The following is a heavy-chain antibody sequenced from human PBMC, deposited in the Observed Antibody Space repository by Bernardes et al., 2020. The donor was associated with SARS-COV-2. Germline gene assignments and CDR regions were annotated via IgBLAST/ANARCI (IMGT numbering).Heavy chain of an antibody. CDR3: ARDKDSSGWYFGDYYYYMDV. CDR2: ISAYNGNT. CDR1: GYTFTSYG. V-gene: IGHV1-18*01. J-gene: IGHJ6*03. Sequence: ASVKVSCKASGYTFTSYGISWVRQAPGQGLEWMGWISAYNGNTNYAQKLQGRVTMTTDTSTSTAYMELRSLRSDDTAVYYCARDKDSSGWYFGDYYYYMDVWGKGTTVTVSS. D-gene: IGHD6-19*01.